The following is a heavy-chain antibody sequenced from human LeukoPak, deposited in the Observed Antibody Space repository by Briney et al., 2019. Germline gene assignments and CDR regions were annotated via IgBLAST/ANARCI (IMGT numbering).Heavy chain of an antibody. CDR3: ATSRPRVVPAALDSYFDY. CDR1: GYTLTELS. CDR2: FDPEDGET. Sequence: ASMKVSCKVSGYTLTELSMHWVRQAPGKGLEWMGGFDPEDGETIYAQKFQGRVTMTEDTSTDTAYMELSSLRSEDTAVYYCATSRPRVVPAALDSYFDYWGQGTLVTVSS. J-gene: IGHJ4*02. V-gene: IGHV1-24*01. D-gene: IGHD2-2*01.